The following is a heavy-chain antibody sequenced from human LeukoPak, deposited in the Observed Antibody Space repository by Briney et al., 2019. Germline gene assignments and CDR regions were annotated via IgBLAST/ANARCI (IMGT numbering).Heavy chain of an antibody. CDR2: ISWNSGSI. D-gene: IGHD3-22*01. CDR1: GFTFDDYA. Sequence: GRSLRLSCAASGFTFDDYAMHWVRQAPGKGLEGVSGISWNSGSIGYADSVKGRFTISRDNAKNSLYLQMNSLRAEDTALYYCAKSHYYDSSGYYPDYWGQGTLVTVSS. CDR3: AKSHYYDSSGYYPDY. V-gene: IGHV3-9*01. J-gene: IGHJ4*02.